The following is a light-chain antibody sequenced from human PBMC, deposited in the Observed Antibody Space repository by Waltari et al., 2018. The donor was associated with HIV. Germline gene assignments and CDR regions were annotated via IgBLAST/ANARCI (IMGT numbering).Light chain of an antibody. Sequence: QSALTQPPSASGSLGQSVTISCSGPSDDLGGSNYVFWYQQYPAKAPKLLIYEVNKRPSGVPDRFSGSKSLNTASLTVSGLQAEDEAHYFCSSFAGSNTVVFGGGTKLTVL. J-gene: IGLJ2*01. CDR3: SSFAGSNTVV. V-gene: IGLV2-8*01. CDR1: SDDLGGSNY. CDR2: EVN.